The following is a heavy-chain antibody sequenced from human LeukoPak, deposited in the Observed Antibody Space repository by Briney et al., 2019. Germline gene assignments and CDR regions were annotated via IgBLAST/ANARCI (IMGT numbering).Heavy chain of an antibody. J-gene: IGHJ6*02. Sequence: PGGSLRLSCAASGFTFSIHEINWVRQAPGKGLEWVSYISSSGYTIHYAGSVKGRFTISRDNAKNSLYLQMSNLTAEDTAVYYCARDRRGRGYYYGMDVWGQGTTVTVSS. V-gene: IGHV3-48*03. CDR1: GFTFSIHE. D-gene: IGHD3-10*01. CDR3: ARDRRGRGYYYGMDV. CDR2: ISSSGYTI.